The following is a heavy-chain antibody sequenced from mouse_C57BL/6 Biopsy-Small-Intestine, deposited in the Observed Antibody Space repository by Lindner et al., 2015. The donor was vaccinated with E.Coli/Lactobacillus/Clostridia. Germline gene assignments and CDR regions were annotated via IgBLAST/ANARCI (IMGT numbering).Heavy chain of an antibody. CDR1: GYTFTGYY. D-gene: IGHD2-13*01. J-gene: IGHJ1*03. V-gene: IGHV1-64*01. CDR3: AKDSGSYLDYYMDV. CDR2: INPDSGGT. Sequence: SVKVSCKASGYTFTGYYIHWVRQAPGQGLESMGWINPDSGGTNYAQKFQGRVTMTRDTSTSTAYMELSRLTSDDTAVYYCAKDSGSYLDYYMDVWGKGSMVTVSS.